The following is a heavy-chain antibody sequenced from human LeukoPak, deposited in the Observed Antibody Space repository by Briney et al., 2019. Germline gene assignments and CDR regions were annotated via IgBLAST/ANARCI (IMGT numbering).Heavy chain of an antibody. CDR1: GFTFSSYA. CDR3: ARDLLYYGSGRPDY. V-gene: IGHV3-48*03. CDR2: ISSSGSTI. J-gene: IGHJ4*02. D-gene: IGHD3-10*01. Sequence: GGSLRLSCGTSGFTFSSYAMNWVRQAPGKGLEWVSYISSSGSTIYYADSVKGRFTISRDNAKNSLYLQMNSLRAEDTAVYYCARDLLYYGSGRPDYWGQGTLVTVSS.